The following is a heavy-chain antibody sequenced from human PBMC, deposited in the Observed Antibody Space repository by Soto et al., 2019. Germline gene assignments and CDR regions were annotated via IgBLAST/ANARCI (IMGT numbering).Heavy chain of an antibody. CDR1: GGSFSGYY. D-gene: IGHD6-13*01. CDR2: INHSGST. J-gene: IGHJ4*02. CDR3: ARGHLYGRYSSSWYRPFDY. Sequence: QVQLQQWGAGLLKPSETLSLTCAVYGGSFSGYYWSWIRQPPGKGLEWIGEINHSGSTNYNPSLKSRVTISVDTSKNQFSLKLSSVTAEDTAVYYCARGHLYGRYSSSWYRPFDYWGQGTLVTVSS. V-gene: IGHV4-34*01.